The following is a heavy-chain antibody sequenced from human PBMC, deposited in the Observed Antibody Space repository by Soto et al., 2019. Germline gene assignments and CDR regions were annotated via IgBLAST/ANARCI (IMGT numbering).Heavy chain of an antibody. CDR2: INSDGSST. Sequence: GVSLRLSSPTSGFTVSSYRKHRVRQVAGKGLVWVSRINSDGSSTSYADSVKGRFTISRDNAKNTLYLQMNSLRAEDTAVYYCAREYSSSFYYYYYGMDVWGQGT. CDR1: GFTVSSYR. J-gene: IGHJ6*02. CDR3: AREYSSSFYYYYYGMDV. D-gene: IGHD6-6*01. V-gene: IGHV3-74*01.